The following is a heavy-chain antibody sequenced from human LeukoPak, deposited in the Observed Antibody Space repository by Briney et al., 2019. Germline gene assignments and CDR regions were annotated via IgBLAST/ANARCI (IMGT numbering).Heavy chain of an antibody. CDR3: ARDIMVPEYYFDY. D-gene: IGHD3-16*01. CDR2: INPNSGGT. J-gene: IGHJ4*02. Sequence: GASVKVSCKASGYTFTGYYMHWVRQARGQGLEWMGRINPNSGGTNYAQKFQGRVTMTRDTSISTAYMELSRLRSDDTAVYYCARDIMVPEYYFDYWGPGTLVTVSS. CDR1: GYTFTGYY. V-gene: IGHV1-2*06.